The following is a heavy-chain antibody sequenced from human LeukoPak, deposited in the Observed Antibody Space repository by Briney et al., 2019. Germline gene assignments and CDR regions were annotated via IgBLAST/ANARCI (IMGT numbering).Heavy chain of an antibody. D-gene: IGHD1-1*01. CDR2: IKSKADGGAA. CDR3: VTDGTGTFDY. V-gene: IGHV3-15*01. CDR1: GFIFSNAW. Sequence: GGSLRLSCAASGFIFSNAWMSWVRQVPGEGLEWVGRIKSKADGGAADYAAPVKDRFTISRDDTKNTLYLQMNSLKTEDTALYYCVTDGTGTFDYWGQGTLVTVSS. J-gene: IGHJ4*02.